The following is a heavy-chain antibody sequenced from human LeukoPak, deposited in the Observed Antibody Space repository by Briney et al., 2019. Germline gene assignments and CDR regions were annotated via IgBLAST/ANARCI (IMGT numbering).Heavy chain of an antibody. D-gene: IGHD4-23*01. Sequence: GGSLRLSCGASGFSFTTYWMSWVRQAPGKGLEWVANIKQDGTEKYYVDSVKGRFTISRDNAKNSLYLQMNSLRAEDTAVYYCARDSPRYGGALERVKAFDIWGQGTMVTVSS. CDR2: IKQDGTEK. CDR3: ARDSPRYGGALERVKAFDI. V-gene: IGHV3-7*01. CDR1: GFSFTTYW. J-gene: IGHJ3*02.